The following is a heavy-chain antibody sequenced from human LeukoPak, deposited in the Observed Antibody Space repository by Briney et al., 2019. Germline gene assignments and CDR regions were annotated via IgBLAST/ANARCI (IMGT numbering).Heavy chain of an antibody. D-gene: IGHD1-1*01. V-gene: IGHV4-59*01. CDR3: ARDRLQLQS. CDR2: IYYTGNT. CDR1: GGSISSYY. J-gene: IGHJ5*02. Sequence: SETLSLTCTVSGGSISSYYWSWIRQPPGKGLEWIGYIYYTGNTNYNPSLKSRVTISVDTSKNQFSLKLSSVTAADTAVYYCARDRLQLQSWGQGTLVTVSS.